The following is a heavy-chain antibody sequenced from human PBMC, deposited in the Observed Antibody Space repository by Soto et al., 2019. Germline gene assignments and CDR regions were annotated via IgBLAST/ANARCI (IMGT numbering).Heavy chain of an antibody. D-gene: IGHD5-12*01. CDR2: IYPGDSDT. V-gene: IGHV5-51*01. J-gene: IGHJ5*02. CDR1: GYSFTSYW. CDR3: ARRYSGRMGSLWFDP. Sequence: PGASLKISCKGSGYSFTSYWIGWVRQMPGKGLEWMGIIYPGDSDTRYSPSFQGQVTISADKSISTAYLQWSSLKASDTAMYYCARRYSGRMGSLWFDPWGQGTLVTVS.